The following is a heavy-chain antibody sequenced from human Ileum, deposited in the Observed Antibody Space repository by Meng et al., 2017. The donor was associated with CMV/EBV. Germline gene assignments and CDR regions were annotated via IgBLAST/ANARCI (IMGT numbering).Heavy chain of an antibody. V-gene: IGHV3-23*01. J-gene: IGHJ4*02. D-gene: IGHD6-25*01. Sequence: GESLKISCAASGITFNNYVMAWVRQDPVKGLVCVSRISGSGGATYYADSVKGRFTISRDNSKNTLYLQMNSLRADDTAMYYCAKDRDSGYSSGWSHFDYWGQGILVTVSS. CDR2: ISGSGGAT. CDR3: AKDRDSGYSSGWSHFDY. CDR1: GITFNNYV.